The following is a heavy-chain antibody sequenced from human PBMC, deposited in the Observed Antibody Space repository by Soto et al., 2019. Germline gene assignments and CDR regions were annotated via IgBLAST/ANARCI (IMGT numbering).Heavy chain of an antibody. J-gene: IGHJ4*02. CDR1: GDSISSADHY. CDR3: AGGSKIINTLAS. Sequence: PSETLSLTCTVSGDSISSADHYWSWIRQPPGKGLEWVGYIYYGGSTYYNPSLKNRLTISLDTSKNQFSLELSSVTAADTAMYYCAGGSKIINTLASGGQGTLVTVSS. CDR2: IYYGGST. D-gene: IGHD1-1*01. V-gene: IGHV4-30-4*01.